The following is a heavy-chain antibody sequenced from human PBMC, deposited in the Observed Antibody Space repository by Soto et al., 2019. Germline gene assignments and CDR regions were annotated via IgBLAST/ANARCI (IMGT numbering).Heavy chain of an antibody. D-gene: IGHD3-10*01. J-gene: IGHJ6*02. Sequence: ASETLSLTCSVSGGSVRSGNHFWNWIRQPPGRGLEWLGYMYYTGVTNYNPSLKSRVSMSVDTSKNQFSLKLTSLTAADTAVYYCARGGDPLGYYGLDVWGQGTTVTVSS. CDR3: ARGGDPLGYYGLDV. V-gene: IGHV4-61*01. CDR2: MYYTGVT. CDR1: GGSVRSGNHF.